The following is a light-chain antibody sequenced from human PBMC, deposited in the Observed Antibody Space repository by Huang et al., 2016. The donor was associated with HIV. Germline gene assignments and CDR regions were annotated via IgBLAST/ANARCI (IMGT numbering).Light chain of an antibody. CDR3: QQYGTSPGLT. Sequence: ENVLTQSPGTLSLSPGERATPTCRASQSLSNNYLAWYQHKAGQAPRLRIDGASTRANGIPDRFSGSGSGTDFTLTISRLEPEDFAVYYCQQYGTSPGLTFGGGTKVEIK. CDR2: GAS. V-gene: IGKV3-20*01. J-gene: IGKJ4*01. CDR1: QSLSNNY.